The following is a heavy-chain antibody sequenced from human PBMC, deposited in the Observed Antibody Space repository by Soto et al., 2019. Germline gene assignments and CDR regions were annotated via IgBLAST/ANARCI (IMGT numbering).Heavy chain of an antibody. CDR1: GYTFTTYG. V-gene: IGHV1-18*01. CDR3: ARDYTGGQWLVRYFEY. J-gene: IGHJ4*02. CDR2: ISAHDGNT. D-gene: IGHD6-19*01. Sequence: QVQLVQSGAEVRKPGASLKVACKASGYTFTTYGISWVRRAPGQGLEWMGWISAHDGNTNYAQKFQGRVSMTIDTSTTTAYMELRSLRSDDTAVYYCARDYTGGQWLVRYFEYWGQGTLVTVSS.